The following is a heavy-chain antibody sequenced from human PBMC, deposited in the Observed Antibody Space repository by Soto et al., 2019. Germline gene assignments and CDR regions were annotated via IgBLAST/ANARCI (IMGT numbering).Heavy chain of an antibody. CDR2: IKQDGSEK. Sequence: GGALRLSCAASGFTFSSYWMSWVRQAPGKGLEWVANIKQDGSEKYYVDSVKGRVTISRDNAKNSLYLQMNSLSAEDTAVEYCASARARLFYYRCLDVWRKGTTVT. D-gene: IGHD2-21*02. CDR3: ASARARLFYYRCLDV. J-gene: IGHJ6*03. CDR1: GFTFSSYW. V-gene: IGHV3-7*03.